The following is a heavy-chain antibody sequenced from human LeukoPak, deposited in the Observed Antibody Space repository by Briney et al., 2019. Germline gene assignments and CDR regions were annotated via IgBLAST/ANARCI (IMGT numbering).Heavy chain of an antibody. CDR3: VRGDSSSWYWDTPLDY. Sequence: PSETLSLTCTVSGGSISSYYWSWIRQPPGKGLEWIGEINHSGSTNYNPSLKSRVTISVDTSKNQFSLKLSSVTAADTAVYYCVRGDSSSWYWDTPLDYWGQGTLVTVSS. J-gene: IGHJ4*02. CDR2: INHSGST. D-gene: IGHD6-13*01. V-gene: IGHV4-34*01. CDR1: GGSISSYY.